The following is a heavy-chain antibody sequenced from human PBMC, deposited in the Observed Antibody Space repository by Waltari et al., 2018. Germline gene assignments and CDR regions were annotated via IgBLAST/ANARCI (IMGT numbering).Heavy chain of an antibody. J-gene: IGHJ6*03. CDR2: IYYSGST. CDR1: GGSISSGGYY. Sequence: QVQLQESGPGLVKPSQTLSLTCTVSGGSISSGGYYWSWIRQHPGQGLAWIGYIYYSGSTYYNPSLKSRVTISVDTAKNQFSLKLSSVTAADTAVYYCARGGGVVVPAAMPYYYYYYMDVWGKGTTVTVSS. CDR3: ARGGGVVVPAAMPYYYYYYMDV. D-gene: IGHD2-2*01. V-gene: IGHV4-31*03.